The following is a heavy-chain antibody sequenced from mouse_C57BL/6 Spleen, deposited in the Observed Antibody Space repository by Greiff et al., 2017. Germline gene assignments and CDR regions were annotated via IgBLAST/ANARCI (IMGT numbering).Heavy chain of an antibody. V-gene: IGHV1-82*01. J-gene: IGHJ3*01. Sequence: VQVVESGPELVKPGASVKISCKASGYAFSSSWMNWVKQRPGKGLEWIGRIYPGDGDTNYNGKFKGKATLTADKSSSTAYMQLSSLTSEGSAVYFCARDYKGFAYWGQGTLVTVSA. CDR1: GYAFSSSW. CDR2: IYPGDGDT. D-gene: IGHD2-4*01. CDR3: ARDYKGFAY.